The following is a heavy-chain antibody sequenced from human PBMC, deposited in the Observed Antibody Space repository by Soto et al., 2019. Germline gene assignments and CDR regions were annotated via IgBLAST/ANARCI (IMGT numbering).Heavy chain of an antibody. CDR1: GGSVSSGSYH. V-gene: IGHV4-61*01. CDR2: IYYTGST. CDR3: ARIPFYEFWSGGPPVDY. Sequence: SETLSLTCTVSGGSVSSGSYHWSWIRQPPGKGLEWIGYIYYTGSTNYNPSLKSRVTISVDTSKNQFSLNLRSVTAADTAAYYCARIPFYEFWSGGPPVDYWGQGTLVTVS. D-gene: IGHD3-3*01. J-gene: IGHJ4*02.